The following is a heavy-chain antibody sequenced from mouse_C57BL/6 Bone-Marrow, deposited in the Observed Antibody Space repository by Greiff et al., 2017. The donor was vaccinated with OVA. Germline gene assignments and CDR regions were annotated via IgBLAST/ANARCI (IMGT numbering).Heavy chain of an antibody. CDR2: IYPGSGST. CDR1: GYTFTSYW. J-gene: IGHJ2*01. V-gene: IGHV1-55*01. D-gene: IGHD2-5*01. CDR3: APYYSNHFDY. Sequence: VQLQQSGAELAKPGASVKLSCKASGYTFTSYWITWVKQRPGQGLEWIGDIYPGSGSTNYNEKFKSKATLTVDTSSSTAYMQLSSLTSEDSAVYYCAPYYSNHFDYWGQGTTLTVSS.